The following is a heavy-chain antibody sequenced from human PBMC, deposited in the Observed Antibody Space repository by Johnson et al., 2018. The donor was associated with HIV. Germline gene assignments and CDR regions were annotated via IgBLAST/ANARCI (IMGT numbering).Heavy chain of an antibody. Sequence: VQLVESGGGVVRPGGSLRLSCTASGFTFDDYGMSWVRQAPGKGLEWVSGITWTIGSIGYADSVKGRFTISRDNAKNSLYLQMNSLRAEDTAVYYCARDLAGHNAFDIWGQGTMVTVSS. V-gene: IGHV3-20*04. D-gene: IGHD6-19*01. J-gene: IGHJ3*02. CDR3: ARDLAGHNAFDI. CDR1: GFTFDDYG. CDR2: ITWTIGSI.